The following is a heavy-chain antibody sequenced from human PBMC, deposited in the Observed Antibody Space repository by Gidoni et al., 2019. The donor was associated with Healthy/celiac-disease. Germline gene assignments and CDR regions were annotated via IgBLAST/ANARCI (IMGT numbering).Heavy chain of an antibody. CDR1: GFTFSSYA. Sequence: EVQLLESGGGLVQPGGSLRLSCAASGFTFSSYAMSWVRQAPGKGLEWVSAISGSGGSTYYADSVKGRFTISRDNSKNTLYLQMNSLRAEDTAVYYCAKINRGPGRSSGWYRAGWDYWGQGTLVTVSS. D-gene: IGHD6-19*01. CDR2: ISGSGGST. J-gene: IGHJ4*02. V-gene: IGHV3-23*01. CDR3: AKINRGPGRSSGWYRAGWDY.